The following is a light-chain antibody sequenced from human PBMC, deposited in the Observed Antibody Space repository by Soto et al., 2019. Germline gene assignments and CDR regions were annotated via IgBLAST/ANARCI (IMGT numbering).Light chain of an antibody. CDR3: QQYGSSGT. Sequence: VFTQSAGTLSLSPGERATLSCRPGRSVSSNYLAWYQQKPGQAPKLLIYAASSWASGIPDRFSGSGSGTDFTLTISRLEPEDFAVYYCQQYGSSGTFGQGTKVDIK. J-gene: IGKJ1*01. V-gene: IGKV3-20*01. CDR1: RSVSSNY. CDR2: AAS.